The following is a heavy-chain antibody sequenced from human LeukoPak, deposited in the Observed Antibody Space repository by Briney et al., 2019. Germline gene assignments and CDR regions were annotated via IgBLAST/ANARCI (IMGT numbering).Heavy chain of an antibody. CDR3: ARVPYYGSGITWAFDY. J-gene: IGHJ4*02. V-gene: IGHV3-30*04. Sequence: GGSLRLSCAASGFTFSSYAMHWVRQAPGKGLEWVAVISYDGSNKYYADSVKGRFTISRDNSKNTLYLQMNSLRAEDTAVYYCARVPYYGSGITWAFDYWGQGTLVTVSS. CDR2: ISYDGSNK. CDR1: GFTFSSYA. D-gene: IGHD3-10*01.